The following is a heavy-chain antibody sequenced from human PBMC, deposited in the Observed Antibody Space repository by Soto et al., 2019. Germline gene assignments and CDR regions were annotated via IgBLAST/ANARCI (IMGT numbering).Heavy chain of an antibody. J-gene: IGHJ1*01. CDR1: GGSISSTTYY. V-gene: IGHV4-39*01. Sequence: SETLSLTCTVSGGSISSTTYYWGWIRQPPGRGLEWIGSVDYNGGTNSTPSLRSRLSISVDTSKNQFSLRLTSVTAADTAVYYCARLVEPGNYQRGLFHFWSRGTLVIVSS. CDR3: ARLVEPGNYQRGLFHF. D-gene: IGHD1-7*01. CDR2: VDYNGGT.